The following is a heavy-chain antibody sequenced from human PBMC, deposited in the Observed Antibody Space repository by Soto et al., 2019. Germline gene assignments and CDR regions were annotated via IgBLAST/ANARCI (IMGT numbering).Heavy chain of an antibody. J-gene: IGHJ4*02. D-gene: IGHD6-19*01. Sequence: EVQLVESGGGLVQPGRSLRLSCVASGFTFDDYAMHWVRQAPGKGLEWVSGISWNSGSRGYADSVEGRFTISRDNAKNSLYLLMNSLRSEDTDFYYCAKDSSGYRSGPVDYWGQGTMVTVSS. CDR2: ISWNSGSR. V-gene: IGHV3-9*01. CDR1: GFTFDDYA. CDR3: AKDSSGYRSGPVDY.